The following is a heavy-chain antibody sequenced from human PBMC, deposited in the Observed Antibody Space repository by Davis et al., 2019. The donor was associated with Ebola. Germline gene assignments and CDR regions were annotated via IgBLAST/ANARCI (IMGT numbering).Heavy chain of an antibody. D-gene: IGHD6-19*01. J-gene: IGHJ4*02. Sequence: PGGSLRLSCAASGFTFRNYAMHWVRQAPGQGLEWVAVVSHSEREKFYADSVKCRFTISRDNSENTLYLQMNSLTPDDTAVYYCARAVFHEVLDYWGQGTPVTVSS. CDR3: ARAVFHEVLDY. CDR1: GFTFRNYA. V-gene: IGHV3-30*04. CDR2: VSHSEREK.